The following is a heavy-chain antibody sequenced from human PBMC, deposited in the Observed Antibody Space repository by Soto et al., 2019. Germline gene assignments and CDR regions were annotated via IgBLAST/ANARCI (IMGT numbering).Heavy chain of an antibody. CDR2: INTHNGNT. Sequence: ASVKVSCKASGYTFTTYGISWVRQAPGQGLEWLGWINTHNGNTNYAQNLQGRVIMTADTSTSTAYMELRSLRSDDTAVYYCASDTTTADLDYWGQGALVTVSS. CDR3: ASDTTTADLDY. J-gene: IGHJ4*02. V-gene: IGHV1-18*01. D-gene: IGHD5-12*01. CDR1: GYTFTTYG.